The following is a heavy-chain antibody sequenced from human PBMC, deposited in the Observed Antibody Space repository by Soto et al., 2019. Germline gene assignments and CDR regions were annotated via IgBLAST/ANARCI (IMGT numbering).Heavy chain of an antibody. D-gene: IGHD7-27*01. J-gene: IGHJ4*02. Sequence: QVQLQESGPGLVKPSETLSLTCTVSSGSISTYYWSWIRQPPGKGLEWIGFIYYTGSTNYNPSLKASVAISMGPSKNQFSPNPSFVTAADTAVYYRAGAPNRAYFDLWGLGTLVTVSS. V-gene: IGHV4-59*01. CDR2: IYYTGST. CDR3: AGAPNRAYFDL. CDR1: SGSISTYY.